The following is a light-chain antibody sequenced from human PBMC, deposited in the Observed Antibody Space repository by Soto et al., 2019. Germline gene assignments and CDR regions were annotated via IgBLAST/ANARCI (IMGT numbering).Light chain of an antibody. Sequence: DIQMTQSPSTLSASVGDRVTITCRASQSISSWVAWYQQKLGKAPKLLIYKASSLESGVPSRFSGSGSGTDFTLTISSLQPDDFATYYCQQYNSYPYTCGQGTKLEIK. CDR3: QQYNSYPYT. CDR2: KAS. V-gene: IGKV1-5*03. CDR1: QSISSW. J-gene: IGKJ2*01.